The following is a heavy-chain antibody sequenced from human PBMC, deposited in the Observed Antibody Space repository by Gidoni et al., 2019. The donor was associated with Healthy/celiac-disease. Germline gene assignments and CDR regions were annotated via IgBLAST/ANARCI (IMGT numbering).Heavy chain of an antibody. J-gene: IGHJ4*02. CDR2: INHSGST. V-gene: IGHV4-34*01. CDR3: ARSYDSSGYYPFDY. CDR1: GGSFSGYY. Sequence: QVQLQQWGAGLLKPSETLSLTCAVYGGSFSGYYWSWIRQPPGKGLEWIGEINHSGSTNYNPSLKSRVTISVDTSKNQFSLKLSSVTAADTAVYYCARSYDSSGYYPFDYWGQGTLVTVSS. D-gene: IGHD3-22*01.